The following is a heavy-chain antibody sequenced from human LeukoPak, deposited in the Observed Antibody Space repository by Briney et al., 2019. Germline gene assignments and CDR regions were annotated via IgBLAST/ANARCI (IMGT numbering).Heavy chain of an antibody. Sequence: GASLKISCKGSGYIFTRYWIGWVRPMPGKGLEWMGIIYPGDSDTRYSPSFQGQVTISADKSISTAYLQWSSLKASDTAMYYCARRTGNSFVDYWGQGTLVTVSS. V-gene: IGHV5-51*01. CDR3: ARRTGNSFVDY. CDR2: IYPGDSDT. D-gene: IGHD4-23*01. J-gene: IGHJ4*02. CDR1: GYIFTRYW.